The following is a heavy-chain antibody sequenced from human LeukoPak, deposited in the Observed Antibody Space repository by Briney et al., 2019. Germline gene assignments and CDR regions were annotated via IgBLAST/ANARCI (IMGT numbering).Heavy chain of an antibody. CDR2: IRSSSGYI. CDR1: GFTFSSYS. CDR3: ARGVGSSGWYDGGYFDY. Sequence: PGGSLRLSCAASGFTFSSYSMNWVRQAPGKGLEWVSSIRSSSGYIFHADSVKGRFTISRDNAKNSLYLQMNSLRAEDTAVYYCARGVGSSGWYDGGYFDYWGQGTLATVSS. D-gene: IGHD6-19*01. V-gene: IGHV3-21*01. J-gene: IGHJ4*02.